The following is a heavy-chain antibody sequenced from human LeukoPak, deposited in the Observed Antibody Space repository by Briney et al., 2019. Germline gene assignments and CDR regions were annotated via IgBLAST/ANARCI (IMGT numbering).Heavy chain of an antibody. CDR2: INSDGSST. J-gene: IGHJ6*02. V-gene: IGHV3-74*01. Sequence: GGSLRLSCAASGFTFSSYWMHWVRQAPGKGLVWVSRINSDGSSTSYADSVKGRFTISRDNAKNTLYLQMNSLRAEDTAVYYCAKVAAAGSSLPYYYGMDVWGQGTTVTVSS. CDR3: AKVAAAGSSLPYYYGMDV. D-gene: IGHD6-13*01. CDR1: GFTFSSYW.